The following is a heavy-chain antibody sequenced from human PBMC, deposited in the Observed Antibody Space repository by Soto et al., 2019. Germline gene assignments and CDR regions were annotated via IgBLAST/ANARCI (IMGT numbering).Heavy chain of an antibody. J-gene: IGHJ5*02. CDR1: GDSVSSNSAA. Sequence: PSQTLSLTCAISGDSVSSNSAAWNWIRQSPSRGLEWLGRTYYRSKWYNDYAVSVESRITINPDTSKNQFSLQLNSVTPEDTAVYYCARADTAMVNFDWFDPWGQGTLVTVSS. D-gene: IGHD5-18*01. CDR3: ARADTAMVNFDWFDP. CDR2: TYYRSKWYN. V-gene: IGHV6-1*01.